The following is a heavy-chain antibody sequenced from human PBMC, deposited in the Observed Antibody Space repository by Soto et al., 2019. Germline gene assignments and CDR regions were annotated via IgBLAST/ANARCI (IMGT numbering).Heavy chain of an antibody. CDR1: GYTFTSHD. D-gene: IGHD4-17*01. J-gene: IGHJ4*01. CDR3: ARWDYGYYARFDF. V-gene: IGHV1-8*01. CDR2: INPNSGNT. Sequence: QVQLVQSGAEVKKSGASVKVSCKASGYTFTSHDINRVRQATGQGPEWMGRINPNSGNTGYAQKFQGRVNMTRDTSISTAYMELSSLRSEDTAVYYCARWDYGYYARFDFWGNRTLATVSA.